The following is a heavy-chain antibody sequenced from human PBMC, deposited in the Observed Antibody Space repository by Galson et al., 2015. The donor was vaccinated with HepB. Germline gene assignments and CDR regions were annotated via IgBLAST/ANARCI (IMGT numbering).Heavy chain of an antibody. J-gene: IGHJ4*02. Sequence: SVKVSCKASGYSFTNYGVSWVRRAPGQGLEWMGWISGYSGDANYAQNLQGRVTMTTETSTNTAYLELKSLKSDVTALYYCARARYSSSPPDYWGQGTLVTVSS. CDR1: GYSFTNYG. D-gene: IGHD2-15*01. V-gene: IGHV1-18*01. CDR3: ARARYSSSPPDY. CDR2: ISGYSGDA.